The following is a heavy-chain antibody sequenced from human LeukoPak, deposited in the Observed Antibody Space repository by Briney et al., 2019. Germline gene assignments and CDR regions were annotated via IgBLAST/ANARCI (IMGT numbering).Heavy chain of an antibody. J-gene: IGHJ4*02. V-gene: IGHV1-2*02. CDR3: ARGVVRGSFNDY. CDR1: GYTFTGYY. D-gene: IGHD4-23*01. CDR2: INPNSGGT. Sequence: ASVKVSCKASGYTFTGYYMHRVRQAPGQGLEWMGWINPNSGGTNYAQKFQGRVTMTRDTSISTAYMELSRLRSDDTAVYYCARGVVRGSFNDYWGQGTLVTVSS.